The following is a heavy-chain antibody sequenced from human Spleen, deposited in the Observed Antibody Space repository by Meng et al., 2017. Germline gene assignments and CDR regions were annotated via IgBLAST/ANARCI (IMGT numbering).Heavy chain of an antibody. CDR1: GFTFSSYE. CDR2: ISNSGSNI. D-gene: IGHD3-3*01. CDR3: ARDSNTLEWYPDTFDY. V-gene: IGHV3-48*03. J-gene: IGHJ4*02. Sequence: GGSLRLSCAASGFTFSSYEMNWVRQAPGKGLEWVSYISNSGSNIYYADSVKGRFTISRDNAKNSLYLQMNSLRAEDTAVYYCARDSNTLEWYPDTFDYWGQGTLVTVSS.